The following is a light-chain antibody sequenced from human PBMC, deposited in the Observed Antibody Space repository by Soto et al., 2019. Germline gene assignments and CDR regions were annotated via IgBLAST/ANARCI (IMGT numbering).Light chain of an antibody. CDR3: QQYGSSPIFT. Sequence: EIGLTQSQGTLSLSPGERATRSCRASQSVSSSYLAWYQQKPGQAPRLLIYGASSRATGIPDRFSGSGSGTDFTLTISSLEPEDFAVYYCQQYGSSPIFTFDPGTKVDIK. J-gene: IGKJ3*01. CDR1: QSVSSSY. CDR2: GAS. V-gene: IGKV3-20*01.